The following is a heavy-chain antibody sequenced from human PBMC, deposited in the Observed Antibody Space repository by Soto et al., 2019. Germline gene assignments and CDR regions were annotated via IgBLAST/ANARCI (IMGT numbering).Heavy chain of an antibody. CDR1: GFTFSSYA. J-gene: IGHJ4*02. V-gene: IGHV3-23*01. D-gene: IGHD6-13*01. CDR3: AKENGYSTSWFKFDY. Sequence: PVGSLRLSCAASGFTFSSYAMSWVRQAPGKGLEWVSAISGSGGSTYYADSVKGRFTISRDNSKNTLYLQMNSLRAEDTAVYYCAKENGYSTSWFKFDYCGQGTLVTVSS. CDR2: ISGSGGST.